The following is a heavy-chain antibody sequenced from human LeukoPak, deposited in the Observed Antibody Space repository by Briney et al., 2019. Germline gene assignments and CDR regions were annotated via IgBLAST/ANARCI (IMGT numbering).Heavy chain of an antibody. V-gene: IGHV3-23*01. Sequence: GGSLRLSCAASGFTFSSYAMSWVRQAPGKGLEWVSAISGSGGSTYYADSVKGRFTISRDNPKNTLYLQMNSLRAEDTAVYYCAKSREWLVLGSIDCWGQGTLVTVSS. J-gene: IGHJ4*02. CDR3: AKSREWLVLGSIDC. CDR1: GFTFSSYA. CDR2: ISGSGGST. D-gene: IGHD6-19*01.